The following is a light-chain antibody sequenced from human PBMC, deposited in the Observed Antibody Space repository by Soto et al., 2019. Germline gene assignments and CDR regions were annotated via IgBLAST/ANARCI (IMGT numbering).Light chain of an antibody. J-gene: IGLJ3*02. Sequence: QSALTQPPSTSGTPGLRVTISCSGGSSNIGSNQVYWYQQLPGTAPKLLIYSNDQRPSGVPDRLSGSKSGTSASLAISGLRSADEADYYCAAWDDALDAWVFGGGTKLTVL. CDR2: SND. CDR3: AAWDDALDAWV. CDR1: SSNIGSNQ. V-gene: IGLV1-47*02.